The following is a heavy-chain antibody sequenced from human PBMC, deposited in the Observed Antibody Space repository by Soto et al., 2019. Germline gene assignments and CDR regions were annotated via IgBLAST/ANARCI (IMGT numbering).Heavy chain of an antibody. D-gene: IGHD5-12*01. J-gene: IGHJ4*02. CDR2: IIPIFGTA. Sequence: SVKVSCKASGGTFSSYAISWVRQAPGQGLEWMGGIIPIFGTANYAQKLQGRVTITADESTSTAYMELSSLRSEDTAVYYCARDSVRDGYNHRGVFDYWGQGTLVTVSS. CDR3: ARDSVRDGYNHRGVFDY. CDR1: GGTFSSYA. V-gene: IGHV1-69*13.